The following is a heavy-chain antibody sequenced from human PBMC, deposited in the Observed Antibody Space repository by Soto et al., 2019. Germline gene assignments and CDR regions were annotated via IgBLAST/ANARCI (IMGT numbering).Heavy chain of an antibody. D-gene: IGHD1-20*01. Sequence: SETLSLTCAVYGGSFSGYYWSWIRQPPGKGLEWIGEINHSGSTNYNPSLKSRVTISVDTSKNQFSLKLSSVTAADTAVYYCARGRYNWNPLTYYYYYYMAVWGKGTTVTVSS. CDR1: GGSFSGYY. CDR2: INHSGST. J-gene: IGHJ6*03. CDR3: ARGRYNWNPLTYYYYYYMAV. V-gene: IGHV4-34*01.